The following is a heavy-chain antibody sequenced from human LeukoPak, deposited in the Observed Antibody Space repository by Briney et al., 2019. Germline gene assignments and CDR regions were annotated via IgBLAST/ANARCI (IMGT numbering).Heavy chain of an antibody. J-gene: IGHJ4*02. CDR1: GGSISSSSYY. D-gene: IGHD3-22*01. Sequence: SETLSLTCTVSGGSISSSSYYWGWIRQPPGKGLEWIGSIYYSGSTYYNPSLKSRVTISVDTSKNQFSLKLSPVTAADAAVYYCARGALYYYDSSGYYMAEGKDFDYWGQGTLVTVSS. CDR3: ARGALYYYDSSGYYMAEGKDFDY. CDR2: IYYSGST. V-gene: IGHV4-39*01.